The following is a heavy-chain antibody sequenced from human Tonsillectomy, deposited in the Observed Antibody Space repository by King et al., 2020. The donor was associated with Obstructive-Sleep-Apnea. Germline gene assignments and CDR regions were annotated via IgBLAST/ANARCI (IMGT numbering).Heavy chain of an antibody. Sequence: VQLVESGAEVKKPGASVKVSCKASGYTFSDYYMHWVRQAPGQGLEWLGWINPNSGGINFAQNFQGRVTLTRDTSISKASMERSLLTSDDTAVYYCARVGEKISCGYWAAIDYWGQGTLVTVSS. V-gene: IGHV1-2*02. CDR2: INPNSGGI. CDR3: ARVGEKISCGYWAAIDY. J-gene: IGHJ4*02. D-gene: IGHD3-22*01. CDR1: GYTFSDYY.